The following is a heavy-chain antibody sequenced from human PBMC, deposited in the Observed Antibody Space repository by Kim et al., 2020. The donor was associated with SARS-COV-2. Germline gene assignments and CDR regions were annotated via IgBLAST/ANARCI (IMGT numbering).Heavy chain of an antibody. CDR3: ARDPPGSDCSSTSCGDY. D-gene: IGHD2-2*01. Sequence: VKGRFTISRDNSKNTLYLQMNSLRAEDTAVYYCARDPPGSDCSSTSCGDYWGQGTLVTVSS. V-gene: IGHV3-66*01. J-gene: IGHJ4*02.